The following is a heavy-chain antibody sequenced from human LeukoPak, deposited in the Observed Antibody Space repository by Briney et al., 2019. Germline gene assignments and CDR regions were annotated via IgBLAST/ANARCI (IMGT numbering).Heavy chain of an antibody. D-gene: IGHD3-3*01. CDR2: IRYDGCNK. J-gene: IGHJ4*02. V-gene: IGHV3-30*02. CDR1: GFTFSSYG. CDR3: ARRSVWSGYFDY. Sequence: PGGSLRLSCAASGFTFSSYGMHWVRQVSGKGLEWAAFIRYDGCNKYYADSVKGRFTISRDNSKNTLYLEMNSLRAEDTAVYYCARRSVWSGYFDYWGQGTLVTVSS.